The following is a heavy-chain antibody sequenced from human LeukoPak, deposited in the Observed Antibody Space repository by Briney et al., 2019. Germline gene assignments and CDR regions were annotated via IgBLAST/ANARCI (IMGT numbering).Heavy chain of an antibody. CDR3: ARYAALSGPNWLDP. D-gene: IGHD6-19*01. Sequence: PSETLSLTCTVSGGSISGYWWSWVRQPPGKGLEWVGNIRYNGNTYSNPSLKSRVTISVDTSKNQFSMKLSSVTAADTAMYYCARYAALSGPNWLDPGGRGTLVTVSS. V-gene: IGHV4-59*01. CDR1: GGSISGYW. J-gene: IGHJ5*02. CDR2: IRYNGNT.